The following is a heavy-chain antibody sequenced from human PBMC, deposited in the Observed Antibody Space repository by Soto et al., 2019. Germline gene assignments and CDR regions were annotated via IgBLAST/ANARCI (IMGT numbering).Heavy chain of an antibody. CDR2: ISAYNGNT. J-gene: IGHJ5*02. V-gene: IGHV1-18*01. Sequence: QVQLVQSGAEVKKPGASVKVSCKASGYTFTSYGISWVRQAPGQGLEWMGWISAYNGNTNYAQKPGGRDTMTTHPPTRTPYREVRTLILADTPVFYVGREGSRYYYDSPGPFWFDHWRQGPLVTVPS. D-gene: IGHD3-22*01. CDR1: GYTFTSYG. CDR3: GREGSRYYYDSPGPFWFDH.